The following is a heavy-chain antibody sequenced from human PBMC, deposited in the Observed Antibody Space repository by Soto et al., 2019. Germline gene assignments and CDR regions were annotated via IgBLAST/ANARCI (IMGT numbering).Heavy chain of an antibody. CDR2: VYHSGTT. D-gene: IGHD2-2*02. Sequence: SEALSLTCAVSGASIGTNNWWSRVRQPPGKGLERIGEVYHSGTTNCNPSLKSRVTISIDKSKNQFSLTLTSMTASDTALYYCAVPYRGDFDYWSQGTLVTVSS. CDR3: AVPYRGDFDY. V-gene: IGHV4-4*02. J-gene: IGHJ4*02. CDR1: GASIGTNNW.